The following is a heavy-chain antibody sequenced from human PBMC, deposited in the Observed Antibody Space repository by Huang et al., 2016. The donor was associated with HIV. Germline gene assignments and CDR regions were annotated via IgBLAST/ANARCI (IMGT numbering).Heavy chain of an antibody. V-gene: IGHV1-18*01. CDR3: ARDQWYPLQNWFDL. Sequence: QVDLVQSGAEEKRPGASVRVSCKAAGYIFTKCGINWVRQAPGQGLEWVGCISAYNGNTNYAEKFQCSVTVTRATSATTANMELMDVTSADTAVYYCARDQWYPLQNWFDLWGQGTLVTVSS. J-gene: IGHJ5*01. CDR1: GYIFTKCG. D-gene: IGHD2-15*01. CDR2: ISAYNGNT.